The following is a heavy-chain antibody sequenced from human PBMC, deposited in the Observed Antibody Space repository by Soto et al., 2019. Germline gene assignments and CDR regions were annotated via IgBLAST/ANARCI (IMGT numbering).Heavy chain of an antibody. CDR1: GFTFSSYG. J-gene: IGHJ3*02. CDR3: AKGKHAFDI. Sequence: QVQLVESGGGVVQPGRSLRLSCAASGFTFSSYGMHWVRQAPGKGLEWVAVISYDGSNKYYADSVKGRFTISRDNSKNTLYLQMNSLRAEDTAVYYCAKGKHAFDIWGQGTMVTVSS. V-gene: IGHV3-30*18. CDR2: ISYDGSNK.